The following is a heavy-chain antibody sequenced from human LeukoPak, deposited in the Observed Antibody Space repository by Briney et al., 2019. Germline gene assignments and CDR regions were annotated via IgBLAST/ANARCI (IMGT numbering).Heavy chain of an antibody. CDR2: IYTSGST. D-gene: IGHD2-15*01. J-gene: IGHJ5*02. CDR1: GASIDSYY. CDR3: ARGSLSVVAASWFDP. Sequence: SETLSLTCTISGASIDSYYWSWIRQPAGKGLEWIGRIYTSGSTNYNPSLKSRVTMSVDTSKNQFSLKLSSVTAADTAVYYCARGSLSVVAASWFDPWGQGTLVTVSS. V-gene: IGHV4-4*07.